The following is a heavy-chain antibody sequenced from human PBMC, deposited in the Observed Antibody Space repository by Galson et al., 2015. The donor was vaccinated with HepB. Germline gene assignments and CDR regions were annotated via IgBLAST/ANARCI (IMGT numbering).Heavy chain of an antibody. CDR1: GFTFSSYS. V-gene: IGHV3-48*02. D-gene: IGHD1-26*01. CDR2: ISSSSSTI. CDR3: ARDLNEEDYYADDAFDI. J-gene: IGHJ3*02. Sequence: SLRLSCAASGFTFSSYSMNWVRQAPGKGLEWVSYISSSSSTIYYADSVKGRFTISRDNAKNSLYLQMNSLRDEDTAVYYCARDLNEEDYYADDAFDIWGQGTMVTVSS.